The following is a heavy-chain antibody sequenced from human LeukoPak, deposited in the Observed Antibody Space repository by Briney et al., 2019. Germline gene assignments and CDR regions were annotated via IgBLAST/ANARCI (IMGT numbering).Heavy chain of an antibody. Sequence: SETLSLTCAVSGGSISSSNWWSWVRQPPGKGLEWIGEIYHSGSTNYNPSLKSRVTISVDRSKNQFSLKLSSVTAADTAVYYCAKSNGYGLIDIWGQGTMVTVSS. J-gene: IGHJ3*02. D-gene: IGHD3-22*01. CDR1: GGSISSSNW. CDR2: IYHSGST. V-gene: IGHV4-4*02. CDR3: AKSNGYGLIDI.